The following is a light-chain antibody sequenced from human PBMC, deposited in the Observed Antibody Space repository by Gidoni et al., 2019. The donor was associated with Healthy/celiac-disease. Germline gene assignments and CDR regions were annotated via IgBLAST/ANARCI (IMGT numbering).Light chain of an antibody. Sequence: EIVLTQSPGTLSFSPGDRATLSCRASQSFSSSYLAWYQQKPGQAPRLLIYGASSRATGIPDRFSGSGSGTEFTLTISRLEPEDFAVYYCQQYGSSPALTFGGGTKVEIK. V-gene: IGKV3-20*01. J-gene: IGKJ4*01. CDR2: GAS. CDR3: QQYGSSPALT. CDR1: QSFSSSY.